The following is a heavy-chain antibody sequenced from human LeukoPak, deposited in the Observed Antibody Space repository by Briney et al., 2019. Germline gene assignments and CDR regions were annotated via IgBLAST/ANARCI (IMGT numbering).Heavy chain of an antibody. Sequence: PGGSLRLSCAASGFTFSSYWMSWVRQAPGKGLEWVANIKQDGSEKCYVDSVKGRFTISRDNAKNSLYLQMNSLRAEGTAVYYCARVEFEVPAAMYQAVYYFDYWGQGTLVTVSS. V-gene: IGHV3-7*03. J-gene: IGHJ4*02. D-gene: IGHD2-2*01. CDR3: ARVEFEVPAAMYQAVYYFDY. CDR2: IKQDGSEK. CDR1: GFTFSSYW.